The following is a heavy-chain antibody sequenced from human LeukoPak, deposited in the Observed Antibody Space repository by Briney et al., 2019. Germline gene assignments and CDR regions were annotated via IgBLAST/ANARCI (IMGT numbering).Heavy chain of an antibody. J-gene: IGHJ4*02. CDR1: GFTFSIYW. V-gene: IGHV3-74*01. CDR3: ASLDY. Sequence: GSLRLSCAASGFTFSIYWVHWFRQAPWKGLVWVSSINSDGSSTSYADSVKGRFTISRDNAKNTLYLQMNTLRAEDTAVYYCASLDYWGQGTPVTVSS. CDR2: INSDGSST.